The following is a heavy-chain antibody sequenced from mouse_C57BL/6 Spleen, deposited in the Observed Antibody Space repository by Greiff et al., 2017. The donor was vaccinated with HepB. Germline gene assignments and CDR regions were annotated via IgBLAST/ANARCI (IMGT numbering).Heavy chain of an antibody. D-gene: IGHD1-1*01. CDR3: ARWDYYGSSLSWFAY. V-gene: IGHV1-82*01. CDR1: GYAFSSSW. CDR2: IYPGDGDT. J-gene: IGHJ3*01. Sequence: VQLQQSGPELVKPGASVKISCKASGYAFSSSWMNWVKQRPGKGLEWIGRIYPGDGDTNYNGKFKGKATLTADKSSSTAYMQLSSLTSEDSAVYFCARWDYYGSSLSWFAYWGQGTLVTVSA.